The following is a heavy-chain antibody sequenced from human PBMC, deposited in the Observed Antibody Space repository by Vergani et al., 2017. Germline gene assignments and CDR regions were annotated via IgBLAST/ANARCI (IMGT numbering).Heavy chain of an antibody. D-gene: IGHD6-13*01. Sequence: QVQLVQSGTEVKKPGASVKVSCNASGYTFNGYYIHWVRQAPGQGLEYMGWIDPNSDGTNYAQKFQGRVTMTRDTSISTAYMELSRLRSDDTAVYYCARGWSGYSTSWYFDFWGQGTLVTVSS. CDR3: ARGWSGYSTSWYFDF. V-gene: IGHV1-2*02. J-gene: IGHJ4*02. CDR2: IDPNSDGT. CDR1: GYTFNGYY.